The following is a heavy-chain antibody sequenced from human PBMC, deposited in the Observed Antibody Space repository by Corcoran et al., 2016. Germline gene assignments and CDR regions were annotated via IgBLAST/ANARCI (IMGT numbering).Heavy chain of an antibody. Sequence: QVQLQQWGAGLLKPSETLSLTCAVYGGSFSGYYWSWIRQPPGQGLEWIGEINHSGRTNYNPSLKSRVTISVDTSKNQFSLKLSSVTAADTAVYYCARGLDFWCGYYVFDYWGQGTLVTVSS. CDR3: ARGLDFWCGYYVFDY. D-gene: IGHD3-3*01. V-gene: IGHV4-34*01. CDR2: INHSGRT. J-gene: IGHJ4*02. CDR1: GGSFSGYY.